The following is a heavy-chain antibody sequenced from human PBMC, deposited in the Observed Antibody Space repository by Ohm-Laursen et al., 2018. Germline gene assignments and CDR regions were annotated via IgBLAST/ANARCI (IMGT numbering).Heavy chain of an antibody. J-gene: IGHJ5*01. Sequence: WQTLSLTCAVSGYSISSGYYWGWIRQPPGKGLEWIGSISHSGGTYYNPSLKSRVTISVDTSKNQFSLKLSSVTASDTAVYYCARGRSSDSWGQGTLVTVSS. CDR2: ISHSGGT. V-gene: IGHV4-38-2*01. CDR1: GYSISSGYY. D-gene: IGHD1-26*01. CDR3: ARGRSSDS.